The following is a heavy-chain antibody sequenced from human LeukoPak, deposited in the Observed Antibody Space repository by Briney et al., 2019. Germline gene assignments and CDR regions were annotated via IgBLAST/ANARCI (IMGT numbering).Heavy chain of an antibody. Sequence: GSLRLSCAASGLTVTSNYMSWVRQAPGKGLEWVSVIYSGGSAYYADSVKGRFTISRDNSQNTLYLQMNSLRAEDTAVYYCASSAGVRLFDYWGQGTLVTVSS. V-gene: IGHV3-53*01. J-gene: IGHJ4*02. CDR3: ASSAGVRLFDY. CDR1: GLTVTSNY. CDR2: IYSGGSA. D-gene: IGHD1-1*01.